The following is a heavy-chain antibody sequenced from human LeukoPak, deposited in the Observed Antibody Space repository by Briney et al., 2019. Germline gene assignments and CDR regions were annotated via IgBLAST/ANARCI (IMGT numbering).Heavy chain of an antibody. J-gene: IGHJ4*02. D-gene: IGHD5-12*01. CDR2: IYYSGST. CDR3: ARGPAYGGYVYFDY. Sequence: SETLSLTCTVSGGSISSYYWSWIRQPPGKGLEWIGYIYYSGSTNYNPSLKSRVTISVDTSKNQFSLKLSSVTAADTAVYYCARGPAYGGYVYFDYWGQGTLVTVSS. V-gene: IGHV4-59*01. CDR1: GGSISSYY.